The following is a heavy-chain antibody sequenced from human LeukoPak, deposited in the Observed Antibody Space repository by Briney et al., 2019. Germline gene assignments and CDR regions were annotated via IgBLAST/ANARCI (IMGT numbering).Heavy chain of an antibody. CDR1: GFTFSGSA. V-gene: IGHV3-23*01. CDR3: AKVGTGLRWFSDY. J-gene: IGHJ4*02. CDR2: ITGTRGTT. D-gene: IGHD4-23*01. Sequence: GGSLRLFCAGSGFTFSGSAMNWVRQAPGKGLEWGSAITGTRGTTYYADSVKGRFTISRDNSKNTVYLQMNGLRAEETAVYYCAKVGTGLRWFSDYWGEGTLVTVSS.